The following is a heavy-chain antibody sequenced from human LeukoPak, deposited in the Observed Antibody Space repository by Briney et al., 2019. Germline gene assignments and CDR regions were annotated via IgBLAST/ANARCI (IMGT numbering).Heavy chain of an antibody. CDR2: IYYSGST. CDR1: GGSVSSGSYY. Sequence: SETLFLTCTVSGGSVSSGSYYWSWIRQPPGKGLEWIGYIYYSGSTNYNPSLKSRITISVDTSKNQFSLKLSSVTAADTAVYYCARGLSDFWSGYIDYWGQGTLVTVSS. D-gene: IGHD3-3*01. CDR3: ARGLSDFWSGYIDY. J-gene: IGHJ4*02. V-gene: IGHV4-61*01.